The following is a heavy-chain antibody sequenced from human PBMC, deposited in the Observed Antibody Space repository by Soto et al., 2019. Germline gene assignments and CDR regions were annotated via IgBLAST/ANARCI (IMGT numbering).Heavy chain of an antibody. D-gene: IGHD3-22*01. CDR1: GFTFSSYA. J-gene: IGHJ2*01. V-gene: IGHV3-23*01. CDR3: AKDPDMIVVDNWYFDL. CDR2: ISGSGGST. Sequence: VRLLESGGGLVQPGGSLRLSCAASGFTFSSYAMSWVRQAPGKGLEWVSAISGSGGSTYYADSVKGRFTISRDNSKNTLYLQMNSLRAEDTAVYYCAKDPDMIVVDNWYFDLWGRGTLVTVSS.